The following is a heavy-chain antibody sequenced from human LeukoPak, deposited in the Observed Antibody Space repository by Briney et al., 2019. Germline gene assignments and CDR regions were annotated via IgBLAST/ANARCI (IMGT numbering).Heavy chain of an antibody. D-gene: IGHD3-10*01. V-gene: IGHV3-23*01. Sequence: GGSLTLSCAASGFTFNSYAMSWVRQPPGKGLEWVSAISGSGGSTYYADSVKGRFTISRDNSKNTLYLQRSSLRAEETAVYYCAKDKVRGVIASNWFDPWGQGTLVTVSS. J-gene: IGHJ5*02. CDR1: GFTFNSYA. CDR2: ISGSGGST. CDR3: AKDKVRGVIASNWFDP.